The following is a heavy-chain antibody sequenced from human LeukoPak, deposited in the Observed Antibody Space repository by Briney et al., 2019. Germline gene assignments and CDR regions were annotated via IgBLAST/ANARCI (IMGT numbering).Heavy chain of an antibody. CDR2: TYYRSKWYS. V-gene: IGHV6-1*01. CDR1: GDSVSSSSAA. Sequence: PSQTLSLTCAISGDSVSSSSAAWTWIRQSPSRGLEWLGRTYYRSKWYSDYAVSVKSRITINPDTSKNQFSLQLNSVTPEDTAVYYCAREWGHGGNSVDYFDYWGHGTLVTVSS. D-gene: IGHD4-23*01. J-gene: IGHJ4*01. CDR3: AREWGHGGNSVDYFDY.